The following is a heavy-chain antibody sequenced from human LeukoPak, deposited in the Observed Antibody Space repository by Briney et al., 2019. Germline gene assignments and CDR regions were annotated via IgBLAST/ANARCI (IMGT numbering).Heavy chain of an antibody. Sequence: SLRLSCAASGFTFSSYAMHWVRQAPGKGLEWVAVISYDGSNKYYADSVKGRFTISRDNSKNSLYLQMDSLRAEDTAVYYCATISYFYGMDVWGQGTTVIVSS. CDR2: ISYDGSNK. CDR3: ATISYFYGMDV. V-gene: IGHV3-30-3*01. CDR1: GFTFSSYA. J-gene: IGHJ6*02.